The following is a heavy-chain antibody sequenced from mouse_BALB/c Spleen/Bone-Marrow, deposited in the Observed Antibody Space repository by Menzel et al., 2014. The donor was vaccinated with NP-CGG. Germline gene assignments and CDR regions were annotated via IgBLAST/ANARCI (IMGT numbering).Heavy chain of an antibody. CDR2: INSNGGST. J-gene: IGHJ2*01. V-gene: IGHV5-6-3*01. Sequence: EVQRVESGGGLVQPGGSLKLSCAASGFTFSNYGMSWVRQTPDKRLELVATINSNGGSTYYPDGVKGRFTISRDTAKNTLYLQMSSLKSEETAMYYCVRGNYGNYVDYFDFWGQGTTLTVSS. CDR1: GFTFSNYG. CDR3: VRGNYGNYVDYFDF. D-gene: IGHD2-1*01.